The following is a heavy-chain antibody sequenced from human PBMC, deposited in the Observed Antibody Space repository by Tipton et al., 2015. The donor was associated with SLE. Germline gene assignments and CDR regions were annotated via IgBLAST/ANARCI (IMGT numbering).Heavy chain of an antibody. Sequence: TLSLTCTVFGDSISSSGYQWGWIRQPPGKGLEWIGIAYHSWSTYYNPSLQSRVAIPLDTSKKQISLKLSSVTAADTAFYYCAGRGDYFDSWGQGTLVTVSS. V-gene: IGHV4-39*07. CDR3: AGRGDYFDS. CDR1: GDSISSSGYQ. CDR2: AYHSWST. J-gene: IGHJ4*02.